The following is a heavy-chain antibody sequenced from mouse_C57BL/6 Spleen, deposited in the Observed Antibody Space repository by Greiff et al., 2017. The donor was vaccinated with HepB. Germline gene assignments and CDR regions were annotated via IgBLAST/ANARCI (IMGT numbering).Heavy chain of an antibody. Sequence: VQLQQSGPELVKPGASVKISCKASGYSFTGYYMNWVKQSPEKSLEWIGEINPSTGGTTYNQKFKAKATLTVDKSSSTAYMQLKSLTSEDSAVYYCARGHYDSSRFDYWGQGTTLTVSS. CDR2: INPSTGGT. J-gene: IGHJ2*01. CDR3: ARGHYDSSRFDY. D-gene: IGHD1-1*01. CDR1: GYSFTGYY. V-gene: IGHV1-42*01.